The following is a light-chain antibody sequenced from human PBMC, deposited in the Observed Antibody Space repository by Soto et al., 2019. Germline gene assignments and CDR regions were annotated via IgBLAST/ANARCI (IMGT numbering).Light chain of an antibody. Sequence: DIQLTQSPSFLSASVGDRVTITCRASQDIRSSLTWYQQKPGKAPNLLIFGASSLQSGVPSRFSGSGSGTEFTLTISSLQPEDFATYYCQQFDSYSIVTCGHGTKVAIK. CDR2: GAS. CDR3: QQFDSYSIVT. V-gene: IGKV1-9*01. CDR1: QDIRSS. J-gene: IGKJ3*01.